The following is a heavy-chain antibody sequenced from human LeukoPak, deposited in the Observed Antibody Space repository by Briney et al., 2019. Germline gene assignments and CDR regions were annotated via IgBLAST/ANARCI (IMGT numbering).Heavy chain of an antibody. CDR2: INPNSGGT. Sequence: ASVKVSCKASGYTFTGYYMHWVRQAPGQGLEWMGWINPNSGGTNYAQKFQGRVTMTRDTSLSTAYMELSRLRSDDTAVYYCARDSSISYSGSYSNPIRYWGQGTLVTVSS. J-gene: IGHJ4*02. D-gene: IGHD1-26*01. V-gene: IGHV1-2*02. CDR3: ARDSSISYSGSYSNPIRY. CDR1: GYTFTGYY.